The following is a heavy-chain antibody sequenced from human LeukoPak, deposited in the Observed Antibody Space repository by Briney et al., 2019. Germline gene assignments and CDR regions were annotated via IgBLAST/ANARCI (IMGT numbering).Heavy chain of an antibody. CDR2: IIPIFGTA. CDR1: GGTFSSYA. V-gene: IGHV1-69*06. CDR3: ASCSSSWHLGWFDP. D-gene: IGHD6-13*01. Sequence: ASVKVSCKASGGTFSSYAISWVRQAPGQGLEWMGGIIPIFGTANYAQKFQGRATITADKSTSTAYMELSSLRSEDTAVYYCASCSSSWHLGWFDPWGQGTLVTVSS. J-gene: IGHJ5*02.